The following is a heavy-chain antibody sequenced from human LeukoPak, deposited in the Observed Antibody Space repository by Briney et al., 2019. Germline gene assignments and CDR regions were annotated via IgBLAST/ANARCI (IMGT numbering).Heavy chain of an antibody. Sequence: GGSLRLSCAVSGFTVSNNYMTWVRQVPGKGLEWVSLIYIGGNTYYADSVKGRFTISRDNSKNTLYLQMNSLRAEDTAVYYCGSGEWPQNYWGQGTLVTVSS. J-gene: IGHJ4*02. CDR1: GFTVSNNY. V-gene: IGHV3-53*01. CDR3: GSGEWPQNY. D-gene: IGHD3-10*01. CDR2: IYIGGNT.